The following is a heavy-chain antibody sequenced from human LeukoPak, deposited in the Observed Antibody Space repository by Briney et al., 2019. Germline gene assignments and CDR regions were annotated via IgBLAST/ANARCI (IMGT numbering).Heavy chain of an antibody. D-gene: IGHD5-18*01. CDR3: VKELRGYSFGEH. CDR2: ISYDGTNK. CDR1: GFTFSSYG. Sequence: SGGSLRLSCTTSGFTFSSYGMHWVRQAPGKGLEWVAVISYDGTNKYYGASVKDRFIISRDNSKNMLHLQMNSPRAEDTAIYHCVKELRGYSFGEHWGQGTLVTVSS. J-gene: IGHJ4*02. V-gene: IGHV3-30*18.